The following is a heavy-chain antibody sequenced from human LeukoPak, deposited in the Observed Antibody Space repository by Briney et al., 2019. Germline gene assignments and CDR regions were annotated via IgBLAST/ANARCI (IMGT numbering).Heavy chain of an antibody. CDR3: ARGPQSYGFAFDI. D-gene: IGHD5-18*01. CDR1: GGSINNYY. CDR2: MSYSGNT. V-gene: IGHV4-59*01. Sequence: PSETLSLTCTVSGGSINNYYWNWIRQPPGKGLEWIGYMSYSGNTYYNPSLKSRVTISIDMSKNQFFLQMTSVTAADTAVYYCARGPQSYGFAFDIWGQGTMVTVSS. J-gene: IGHJ3*02.